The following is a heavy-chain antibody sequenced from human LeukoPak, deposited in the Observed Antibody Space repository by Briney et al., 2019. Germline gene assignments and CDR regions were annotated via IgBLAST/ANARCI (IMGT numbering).Heavy chain of an antibody. CDR2: INHSGST. CDR3: AREYSSGWRAFEF. D-gene: IGHD6-19*01. J-gene: IGHJ4*02. V-gene: IGHV4-34*01. CDR1: GGSFSGYY. Sequence: SETLSLTCAVYGGSFSGYYWSWIRQPPGKGLEWIGEINHSGSTNYTPSPKSRVTISVDTSKNQYSLKLSSVTAADTAVYYCAREYSSGWRAFEFWGQGTLVTVSS.